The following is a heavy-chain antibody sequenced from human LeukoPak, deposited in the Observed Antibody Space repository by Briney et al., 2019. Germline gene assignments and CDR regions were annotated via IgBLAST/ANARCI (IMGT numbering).Heavy chain of an antibody. D-gene: IGHD3-22*01. CDR1: GFTFSNYA. V-gene: IGHV3-23*01. CDR2: ISGSGGST. J-gene: IGHJ4*02. Sequence: PGGSLRLSCAASGFTFSNYAMSWVRQAPGKGLEWVSSISGSGGSTYYADSVKGRFTISRDNSKNTLFLQMNSLRAEDTAVYYCAKDPYYYDTSGYNGDYWGQGTLVTVS. CDR3: AKDPYYYDTSGYNGDY.